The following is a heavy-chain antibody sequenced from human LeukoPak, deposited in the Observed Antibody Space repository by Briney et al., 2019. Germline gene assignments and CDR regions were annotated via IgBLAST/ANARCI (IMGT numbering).Heavy chain of an antibody. CDR3: ARDAETAMVT. D-gene: IGHD5-18*01. CDR2: IYYSGST. V-gene: IGHV4-61*01. CDR1: GGSFSSGSYY. Sequence: SETLSLTCTVSGGSFSSGSYYWSWIRQPPGKGLEWIGYIYYSGSTNYNPSLKSRVTISVDTSKNQFSLKLSSVTAADTAVYYCARDAETAMVTWGQGTLVTVSS. J-gene: IGHJ4*02.